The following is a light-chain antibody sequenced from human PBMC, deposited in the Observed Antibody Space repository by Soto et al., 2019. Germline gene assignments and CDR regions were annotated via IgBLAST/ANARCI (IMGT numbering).Light chain of an antibody. CDR3: QQRSHWPPIT. J-gene: IGKJ5*01. CDR1: QSVSSY. Sequence: EIVLTHSPATLSLYPWERATLSCRASQSVSSYLAWYQQKPGQAPRLLIYDASNRATDIPARFSGSGSGTDFTLTISSLEPEDFAVYYCQQRSHWPPITFGQGTRLEIK. V-gene: IGKV3-11*01. CDR2: DAS.